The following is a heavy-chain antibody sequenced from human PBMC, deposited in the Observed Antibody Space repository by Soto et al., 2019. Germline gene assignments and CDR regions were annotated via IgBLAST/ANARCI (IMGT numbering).Heavy chain of an antibody. CDR2: ISPFFGTT. Sequence: SVKVSCKASGYTFPSYGIILVRQTPGQGLEWMGWISPFFGTTNYAQKLQGRVTITADESTSTAYMELSSLRSEDTAVYYCARDGYSSGWYNWFDPWGQGTLVTVSS. CDR3: ARDGYSSGWYNWFDP. D-gene: IGHD6-19*01. J-gene: IGHJ5*02. V-gene: IGHV1-69*13. CDR1: GYTFPSYG.